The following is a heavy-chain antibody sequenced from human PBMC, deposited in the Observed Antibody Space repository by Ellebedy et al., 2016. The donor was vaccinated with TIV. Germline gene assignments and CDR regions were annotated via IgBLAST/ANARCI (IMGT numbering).Heavy chain of an antibody. J-gene: IGHJ5*02. CDR3: AREHGGYFDP. CDR1: GFTFSSFW. V-gene: IGHV3-7*01. D-gene: IGHD5-12*01. Sequence: PGGSLRLSCGASGFTFSSFWMGWVRRAPGKGLEWVATINQVGNEKYFVDSVRGRFTISRDNAKNSLYLQINSLRAEDTAVYFCAREHGGYFDPWGQGTLVTVSS. CDR2: INQVGNEK.